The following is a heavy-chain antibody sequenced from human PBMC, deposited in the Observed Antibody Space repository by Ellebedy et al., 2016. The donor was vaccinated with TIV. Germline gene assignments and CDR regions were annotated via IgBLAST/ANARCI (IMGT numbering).Heavy chain of an antibody. D-gene: IGHD3-22*01. CDR3: ARGDYCDHEDYCDY. CDR1: GYTFTSYG. CDR2: ISAYNGNT. Sequence: AASVTVSCKASGYTFTSYGISWVRQPPGQRLEWMGWISAYNGNTNYAQKLKGRVTMTTDTSTSTAYMELRSLRANDTAVYYCARGDYCDHEDYCDYWGQGTLVTVSS. V-gene: IGHV1-18*01. J-gene: IGHJ4*02.